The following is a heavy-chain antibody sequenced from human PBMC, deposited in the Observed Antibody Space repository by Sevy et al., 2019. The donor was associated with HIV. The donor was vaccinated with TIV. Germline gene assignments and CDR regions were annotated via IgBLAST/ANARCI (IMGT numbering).Heavy chain of an antibody. V-gene: IGHV3-23*01. CDR2: ISDSGGST. CDR3: ASLPTRYGGFPYYFDY. D-gene: IGHD1-26*01. Sequence: GGSLRLSCAASGFSFSRYAMKWVRQAPGKGLEWVSSISDSGGSTYYADSVKGRFTISRDNSKKTLYLQMNSLRAEDTAVYYCASLPTRYGGFPYYFDYWGQGTLVTVSS. CDR1: GFSFSRYA. J-gene: IGHJ4*02.